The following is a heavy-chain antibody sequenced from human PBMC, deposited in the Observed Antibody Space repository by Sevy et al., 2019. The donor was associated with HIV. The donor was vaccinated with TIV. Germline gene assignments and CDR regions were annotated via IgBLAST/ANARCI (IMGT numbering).Heavy chain of an antibody. V-gene: IGHV1-2*06. CDR1: GYTFTGYY. Sequence: ASVKVSCKASGYTFTGYYMHWVRQAPGQGREGMGRIKANSGGTNYAQKFQGRVTMTREKYISTAYMEQSRLRSDDTAVYYCTRGPDRAYDFYYWGQGTLVTVSS. J-gene: IGHJ4*02. CDR3: TRGPDRAYDFYY. D-gene: IGHD5-12*01. CDR2: IKANSGGT.